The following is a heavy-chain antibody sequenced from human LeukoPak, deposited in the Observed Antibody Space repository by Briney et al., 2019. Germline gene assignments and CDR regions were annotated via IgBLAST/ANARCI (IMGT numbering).Heavy chain of an antibody. CDR1: GYTFTSYG. V-gene: IGHV1-69*04. J-gene: IGHJ4*02. Sequence: GASVKVSCKASGYTFTSYGISWVRQAPGQGLEWMGRIIPILGIANYAQKFQGRVTITADKSTSTAYMELSSLRSEDTAVYYCARALPTGPHDYWGQGTLVTVSS. D-gene: IGHD1-1*01. CDR2: IIPILGIA. CDR3: ARALPTGPHDY.